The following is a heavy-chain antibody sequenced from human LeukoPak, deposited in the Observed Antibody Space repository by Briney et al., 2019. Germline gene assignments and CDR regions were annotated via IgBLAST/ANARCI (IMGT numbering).Heavy chain of an antibody. D-gene: IGHD1-26*01. CDR3: VRGAASGSYYGLGV. CDR1: GFTFSDST. CDR2: IRNKANNYAT. Sequence: GGSLRLSCAASGFTFSDSTMHWVRQASGKGLEWVGRIRNKANNYATAYAASVKGRFTLSRDDSKNTAYLQMNSLKTEDTALYYCVRGAASGSYYGLGVWGQGATVTVSS. J-gene: IGHJ6*02. V-gene: IGHV3-73*01.